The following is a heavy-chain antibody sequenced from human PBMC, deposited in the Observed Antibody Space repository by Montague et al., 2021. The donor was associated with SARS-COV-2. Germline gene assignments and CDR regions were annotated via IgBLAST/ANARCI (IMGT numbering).Heavy chain of an antibody. V-gene: IGHV3-23*01. D-gene: IGHD3-3*01. Sequence: SLRLSCAASGFIFSSYSMNWVRQAPGKGLEWVSAISGSGGSTYYADSVKGRFTISRDNSKNTLYLQMNSLRAEDTAVYYCAKDAYYDFWSGWYFDLWGRGTLVTVSS. J-gene: IGHJ2*01. CDR3: AKDAYYDFWSGWYFDL. CDR1: GFIFSSYS. CDR2: ISGSGGST.